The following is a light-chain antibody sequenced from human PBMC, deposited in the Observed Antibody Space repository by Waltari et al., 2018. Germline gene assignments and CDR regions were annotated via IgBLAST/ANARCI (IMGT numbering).Light chain of an antibody. CDR1: QGISIY. CDR2: AAS. CDR3: QQLHIYPRT. V-gene: IGKV1-9*01. J-gene: IGKJ1*01. Sequence: DIQLTQSPSFLSASVGDRVTITCRATQGISIYLPWYQQKPGKAPRVLIYAASTLQSGVPSRFSGSGSGTEFTLTISSLQPEDFATYYCQQLHIYPRTFGQGTKVEIK.